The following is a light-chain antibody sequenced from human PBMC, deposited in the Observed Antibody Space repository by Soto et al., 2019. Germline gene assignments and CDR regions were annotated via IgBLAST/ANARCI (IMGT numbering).Light chain of an antibody. Sequence: DIQMTQSPSTLSASVGDRVTITCRASQSIDSCLAWYQQTPGEAPKLLIYAASSLQSGVPSRFSGSGSGTEFTLTISSLQPDDFATYYCQQYNSYWGTFGQGTKVHIK. J-gene: IGKJ1*01. CDR1: QSIDSC. V-gene: IGKV1-5*01. CDR3: QQYNSYWGT. CDR2: AAS.